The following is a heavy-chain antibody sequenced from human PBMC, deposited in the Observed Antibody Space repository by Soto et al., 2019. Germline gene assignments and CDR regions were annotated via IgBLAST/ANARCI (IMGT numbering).Heavy chain of an antibody. CDR1: GFTFSSYA. CDR2: ISGSGGST. CDR3: AKGNYYDSSGIDY. J-gene: IGHJ4*02. V-gene: IGHV3-23*01. Sequence: QPGGSLRLSCAASGFTFSSYALSWVRQAPGKGLEWVSAISGSGGSTYYADSVKGRFTISRDNSKNTLYLQMNSLRAEDTAVYYCAKGNYYDSSGIDYWGQGTLVTVSS. D-gene: IGHD3-22*01.